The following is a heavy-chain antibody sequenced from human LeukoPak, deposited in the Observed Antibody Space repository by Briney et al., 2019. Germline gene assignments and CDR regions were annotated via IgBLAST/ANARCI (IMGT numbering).Heavy chain of an antibody. CDR3: ARSNGVVYAIILYY. V-gene: IGHV4-59*11. CDR1: GGSISSHY. D-gene: IGHD2-8*02. CDR2: IYYSGST. Sequence: SETLSLTCTVSGGSISSHYWSWIRQPPGKGLEWIGYIYYSGSTNYNPSLKSRVTISVDTSKNQFSLKLSSVTAADTAVYYCARSNGVVYAIILYYWGQGTLVTVSS. J-gene: IGHJ4*02.